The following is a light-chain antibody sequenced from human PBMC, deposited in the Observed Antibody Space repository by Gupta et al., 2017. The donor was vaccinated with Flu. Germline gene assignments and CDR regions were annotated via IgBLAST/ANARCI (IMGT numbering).Light chain of an antibody. CDR1: QSVSSSY. Sequence: EIVLTQSPGTLSLSPGERATLSCRASQSVSSSYLAWYQQKPGQAPRLLIYGASSRATGIPDRFSGSGSGTDFTLTIXRLEPEDFAVYYCQQYGSSPRTFGXGTKVEIK. J-gene: IGKJ1*01. V-gene: IGKV3-20*01. CDR3: QQYGSSPRT. CDR2: GAS.